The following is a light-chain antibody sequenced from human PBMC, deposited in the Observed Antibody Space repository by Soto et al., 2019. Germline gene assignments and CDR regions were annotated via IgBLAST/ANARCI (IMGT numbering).Light chain of an antibody. J-gene: IGKJ4*01. CDR2: DAS. V-gene: IGKV3-11*01. Sequence: EIVLTQSPGTLSLSPGERATLSCRASQSVSDYLAWYQKKPGQAPRLLIYDASNRATGIPARFSGGGSGTDFTLTISCLEPEDFAVYYCQQRSNRPLTFGGGTKVEI. CDR1: QSVSDY. CDR3: QQRSNRPLT.